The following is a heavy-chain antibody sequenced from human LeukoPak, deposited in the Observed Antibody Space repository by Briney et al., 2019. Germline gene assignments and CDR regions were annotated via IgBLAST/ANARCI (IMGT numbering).Heavy chain of an antibody. CDR3: ARLLVYNSGGEAFDH. V-gene: IGHV3-7*01. CDR1: GFTFGRYW. Sequence: GGSLRLSCAASGFTFGRYWMSWVRRAPGKGLEWVANIKQDGSEKYYVDSVKGRFTISRDNAKNSLYLQMNSLRAEDTAVYYCARLLVYNSGGEAFDHWGQGTLVTVSS. J-gene: IGHJ4*02. D-gene: IGHD1-20*01. CDR2: IKQDGSEK.